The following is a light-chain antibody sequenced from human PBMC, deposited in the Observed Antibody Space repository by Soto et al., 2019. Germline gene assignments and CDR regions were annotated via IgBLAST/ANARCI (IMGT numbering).Light chain of an antibody. Sequence: EIVLTQSPDTLSLSPGERATLSCRASRSIASSYLAWYQQKPGQAPRLLIYAASTRATGIPDRFSDSGSATDFTLTISRLEPADFAVYYCQQYGSSPPYTFGQGTKLEIK. J-gene: IGKJ2*01. CDR2: AAS. V-gene: IGKV3-20*01. CDR3: QQYGSSPPYT. CDR1: RSIASSY.